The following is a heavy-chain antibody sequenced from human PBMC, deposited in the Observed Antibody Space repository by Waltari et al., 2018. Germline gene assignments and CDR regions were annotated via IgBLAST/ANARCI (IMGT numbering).Heavy chain of an antibody. CDR3: ATGSTARGYYGMDV. V-gene: IGHV3-7*01. CDR1: GLPLGCYW. Sequence: EMQLVESGGGLVQPGGSLRLSCAPSGLPLGCYWRRWVRQAPGKGLEWVANIKQDASEEYYVDSVKGRFTISKDNAKNSLSLQMNSLRAEDTAVYYCATGSTARGYYGMDVWGQGTTVTVSS. J-gene: IGHJ6*02. D-gene: IGHD3-10*01. CDR2: IKQDASEE.